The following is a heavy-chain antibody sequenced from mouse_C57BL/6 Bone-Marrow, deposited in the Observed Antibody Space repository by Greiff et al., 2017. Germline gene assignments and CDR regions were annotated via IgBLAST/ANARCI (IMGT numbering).Heavy chain of an antibody. CDR1: GYTFTSYW. Sequence: QVQLQQPGAELVKPGASVKLSCKASGYTFTSYWMQWVKQRPGQGLEWIGEIDPSDSDTNYNQKFKGKATLTVDTSSSTAYMQLSSLTSEDSAVYYCARIYYFDYWGQGTTLTVSS. J-gene: IGHJ2*01. CDR3: ARIYYFDY. V-gene: IGHV1-50*01. CDR2: IDPSDSDT.